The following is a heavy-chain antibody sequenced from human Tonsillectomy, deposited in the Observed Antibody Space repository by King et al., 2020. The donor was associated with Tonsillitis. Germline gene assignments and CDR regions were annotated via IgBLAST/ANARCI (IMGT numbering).Heavy chain of an antibody. CDR1: GFTFRTNW. CDR3: VTNSRNLDH. D-gene: IGHD6-13*01. V-gene: IGHV3-7*01. Sequence: VQLVESGGGLVQPGGSLRLSCAVSGFTFRTNWMTWVRQASGEGLEWVANIKQDGSDKFYVDSVKGRFTISRDNARDSLYLQMNSLRADDTAIYYCVTNSRNLDHWGQGTLVTVSS. J-gene: IGHJ4*02. CDR2: IKQDGSDK.